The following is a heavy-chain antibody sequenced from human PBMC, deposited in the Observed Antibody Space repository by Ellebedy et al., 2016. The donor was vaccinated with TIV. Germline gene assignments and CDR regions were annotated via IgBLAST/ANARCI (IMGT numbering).Heavy chain of an antibody. J-gene: IGHJ4*02. Sequence: SVKVSXXASGGTFSSYAISWVRQAPGQGLEWMGGIIPIFGTANYAQKFQGRVTITADESTSTAYMELSSLRSEDTAVYYCARDVGLERPADYFDYWGQGTLVTVSS. V-gene: IGHV1-69*13. CDR1: GGTFSSYA. CDR2: IIPIFGTA. D-gene: IGHD1-1*01. CDR3: ARDVGLERPADYFDY.